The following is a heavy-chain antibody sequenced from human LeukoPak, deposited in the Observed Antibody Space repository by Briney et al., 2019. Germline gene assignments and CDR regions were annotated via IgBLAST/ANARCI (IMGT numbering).Heavy chain of an antibody. CDR1: GGSISSSSYY. J-gene: IGHJ4*02. CDR3: ARHVENSYGSYYFDY. Sequence: PSETLSLTCTVSGGSISSSSYYWGWIRQPPGKGLEWIGSIYYSGSTYYNPSLKSRVTISVDTSKNQFSLKLSSVIAADTAVYYCARHVENSYGSYYFDYWGQGTLVTVSS. V-gene: IGHV4-39*01. D-gene: IGHD5-18*01. CDR2: IYYSGST.